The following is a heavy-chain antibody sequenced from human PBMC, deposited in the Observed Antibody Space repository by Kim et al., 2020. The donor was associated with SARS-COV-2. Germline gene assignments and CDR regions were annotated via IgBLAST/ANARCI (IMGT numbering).Heavy chain of an antibody. V-gene: IGHV3-23*01. CDR3: ATEVGKYFQY. CDR1: GFIFSNYA. CDR2: INGGGITT. J-gene: IGHJ1*01. Sequence: GGSLRLSCAASGFIFSNYATTWVRQAPGKGLEWVSFINGGGITTYYSDSVKGRFTISRDNSRNTLYLQMNSLRAEDTAVYYCATEVGKYFQYWGQGTLVSVSS. D-gene: IGHD2-15*01.